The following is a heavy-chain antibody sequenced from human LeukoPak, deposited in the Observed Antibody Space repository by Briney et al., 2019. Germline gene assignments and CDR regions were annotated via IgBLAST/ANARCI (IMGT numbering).Heavy chain of an antibody. CDR2: INPSGGTT. D-gene: IGHD3-10*01. CDR3: ARAFGSGSYHNPDH. Sequence: ASVKVTCKASGYTFTNYYMHWVRQAPGQGLEWMGVINPSGGTTSYAQKFQGRVTMTRATSTSTVYMELSSLRSEDTAAYYCARAFGSGSYHNPDHWGQGTLVTVSS. V-gene: IGHV1-46*01. J-gene: IGHJ5*02. CDR1: GYTFTNYY.